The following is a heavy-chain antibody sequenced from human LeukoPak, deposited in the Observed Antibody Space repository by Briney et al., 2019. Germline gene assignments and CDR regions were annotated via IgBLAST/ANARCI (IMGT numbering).Heavy chain of an antibody. D-gene: IGHD3-10*01. J-gene: IGHJ4*02. CDR2: IYYSGST. V-gene: IGHV4-59*01. Sequence: SETLSLTCTVSGGSISSYYWSWIRQPPGKGLEWIGYIYYSGSTNYNPSLKSRVTISVDTSKNQFSLKLSSVTAADTAVYYCARDSHTMVRGVIIYYFDYWGQGTLVTVSS. CDR3: ARDSHTMVRGVIIYYFDY. CDR1: GGSISSYY.